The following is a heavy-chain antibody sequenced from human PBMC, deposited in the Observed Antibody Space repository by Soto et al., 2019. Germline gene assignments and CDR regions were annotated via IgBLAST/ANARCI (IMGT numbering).Heavy chain of an antibody. Sequence: ASVKVSCKTSGYTFTTYAIHWVRQAPGQGLEWMGWINSVNGNTKYSQKFQGRVTITRDRSASTAYMELSSLRSEDTAVYYCARDTSSHTTGWYYFDYWGQGTLVTVSS. V-gene: IGHV1-3*01. CDR3: ARDTSSHTTGWYYFDY. CDR2: INSVNGNT. CDR1: GYTFTTYA. J-gene: IGHJ4*02. D-gene: IGHD6-19*01.